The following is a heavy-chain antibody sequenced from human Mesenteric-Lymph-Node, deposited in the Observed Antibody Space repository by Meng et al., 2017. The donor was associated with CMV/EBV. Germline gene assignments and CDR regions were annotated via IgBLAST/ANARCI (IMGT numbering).Heavy chain of an antibody. J-gene: IGHJ4*02. CDR1: GGSISSSSYY. Sequence: QLQLQESGPGLVKPSETLSLTCPASGGSISSSSYYWGWIRQPPGKGLEWIGSIYYSGSTYYNPSPKSRVTISVDTSKNQFSLKLSSVTAADTAVYYCARDGDYYDSSGYNPFDYWGQGTLVTVSS. D-gene: IGHD3-22*01. CDR2: IYYSGST. V-gene: IGHV4-39*07. CDR3: ARDGDYYDSSGYNPFDY.